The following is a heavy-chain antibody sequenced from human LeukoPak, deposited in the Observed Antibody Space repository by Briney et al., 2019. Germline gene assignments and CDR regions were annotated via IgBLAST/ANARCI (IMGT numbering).Heavy chain of an antibody. D-gene: IGHD3-3*01. V-gene: IGHV3-53*01. CDR2: IYSDGST. Sequence: GGSLRLSCAASGFTVSSNSINWLRQAPGKGLEWFSLIYSDGSTYADSVKGRFTISRDNSKNTVHLQMNSLRAEDTAVYYCARVTTWSGSPMDVWGKGTTVTVSS. CDR1: GFTVSSNS. CDR3: ARVTTWSGSPMDV. J-gene: IGHJ6*04.